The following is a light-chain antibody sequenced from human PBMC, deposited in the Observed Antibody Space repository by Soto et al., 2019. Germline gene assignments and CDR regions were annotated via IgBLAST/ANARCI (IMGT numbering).Light chain of an antibody. CDR1: QSVSNTY. Sequence: EIVLTQSPGTLTLTPGERATLSCRASQSVSNTYLAWYQHKPGQAPRLLIYGASSRATGIPDRFSGSGSGTDFTLTISRLEPEDFATYYCQQSYCTPYTFGQGTKLEIK. J-gene: IGKJ2*01. CDR2: GAS. V-gene: IGKV3-20*01. CDR3: QQSYCTPYT.